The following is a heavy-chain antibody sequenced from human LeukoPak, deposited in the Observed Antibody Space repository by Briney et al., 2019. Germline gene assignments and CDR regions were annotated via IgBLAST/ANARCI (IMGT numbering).Heavy chain of an antibody. CDR2: IYYSGST. CDR1: GDSISSYY. CDR3: ARHVTISGPYDASDI. V-gene: IGHV4-59*01. D-gene: IGHD5-24*01. J-gene: IGHJ3*02. Sequence: SETLSLTCTVSGDSISSYYWSWIRQPPGKGLEWIGYIYYSGSTNYNPSLKSRVTISVDTSKNQFSLKLSSVTAADTAVYYCARHVTISGPYDASDIWGQGTMVTVSP.